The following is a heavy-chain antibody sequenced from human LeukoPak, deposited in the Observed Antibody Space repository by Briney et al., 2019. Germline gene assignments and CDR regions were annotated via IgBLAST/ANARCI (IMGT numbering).Heavy chain of an antibody. CDR3: AKDCNGGNCYIDY. CDR1: GFTFTNYA. J-gene: IGHJ4*02. V-gene: IGHV3-23*01. D-gene: IGHD2-15*01. CDR2: MSGRGVST. Sequence: PGGSLRLSCAASGFTFTNYAMSWVRQAPGKVLEWVSGMSGRGVSTYYADSVKGRFTISSDNSKNTLYLQMNSLRAEDTAIYYCAKDCNGGNCYIDYWGQGTLVTVAS.